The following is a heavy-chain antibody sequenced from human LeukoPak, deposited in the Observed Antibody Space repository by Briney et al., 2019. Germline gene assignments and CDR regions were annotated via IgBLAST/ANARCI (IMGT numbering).Heavy chain of an antibody. CDR2: INPSGGST. V-gene: IGHV1-46*01. CDR3: ARDRDNWNYKGWFDP. Sequence: ASVKVSCKASGYTFTSYYMHWVRQAPGQWLEWMGIINPSGGSTSYAQKFQGRVTMTRDTSTSTVYMELSSLRSEDTAVYYCARDRDNWNYKGWFDPWGQGTLVTVSS. J-gene: IGHJ5*02. D-gene: IGHD1-7*01. CDR1: GYTFTSYY.